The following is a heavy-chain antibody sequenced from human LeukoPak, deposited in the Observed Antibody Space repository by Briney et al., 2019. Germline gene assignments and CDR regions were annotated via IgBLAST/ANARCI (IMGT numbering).Heavy chain of an antibody. CDR3: AKDLFLFFGDT. V-gene: IGHV3-23*01. CDR2: MASDGFMA. CDR1: GFTFTSYP. Sequence: GGSLTLSCAASGFTFTSYPMNWVRQAPGKGREGVATMASDGFMAYYADVLKGRLVISRDHSPQTIYLQITSLTADDTAVYYCAKDLFLFFGDTRGQGALVTVSS. J-gene: IGHJ5*02. D-gene: IGHD3/OR15-3a*01.